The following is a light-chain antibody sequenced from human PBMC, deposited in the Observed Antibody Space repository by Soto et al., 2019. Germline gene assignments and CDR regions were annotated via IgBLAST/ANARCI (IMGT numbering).Light chain of an antibody. CDR3: SSYTATSTLPI. CDR2: EVS. Sequence: SVLTQPASVSGSPGQSITISCTGTSSDVGDYDFVSWYQHYPGKAPQLMIFEVSYRASGVSNRFSGSKSGNTASLTISGLQAEDEADYYCSSYTATSTLPIFGTGTKVT. CDR1: SSDVGDYDF. J-gene: IGLJ1*01. V-gene: IGLV2-14*01.